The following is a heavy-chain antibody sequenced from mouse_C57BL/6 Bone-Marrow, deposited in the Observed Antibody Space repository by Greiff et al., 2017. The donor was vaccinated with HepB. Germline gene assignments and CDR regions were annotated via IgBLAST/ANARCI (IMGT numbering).Heavy chain of an antibody. J-gene: IGHJ2*01. CDR3: ARVGYYGGFYYFAS. V-gene: IGHV1-53*01. CDR2: INPSNGGT. CDR1: GYTFTSYW. D-gene: IGHD1-1*01. Sequence: VQLQQPGTELVKPGASVKLSCKASGYTFTSYWMHWVKQRPGQGLEWIGNINPSNGGTNYNEKFKSKATLTVDKSSSTAYMQLSSLTSEDSAVYYCARVGYYGGFYYFASGGQGTTLTVSS.